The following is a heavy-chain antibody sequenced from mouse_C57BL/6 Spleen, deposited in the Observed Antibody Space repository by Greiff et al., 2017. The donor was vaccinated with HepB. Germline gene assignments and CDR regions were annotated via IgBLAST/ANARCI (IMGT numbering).Heavy chain of an antibody. J-gene: IGHJ3*01. Sequence: QVQLQQPGAELVKPGASVKLSCKASGYTFTSYWMHWVKQRPGQGLEWIGMIHPNSGSTNYNEKFKSKATLTVDKSSSTAYMQLSSLTSEDSAVYYCAREGPYDYDRRRRSTWFAYWGQGTLVTVSA. CDR1: GYTFTSYW. CDR2: IHPNSGST. CDR3: AREGPYDYDRRRRSTWFAY. D-gene: IGHD2-4*01. V-gene: IGHV1-64*01.